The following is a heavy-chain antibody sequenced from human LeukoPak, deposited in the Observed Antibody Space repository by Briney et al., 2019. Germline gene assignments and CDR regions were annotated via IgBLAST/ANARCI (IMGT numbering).Heavy chain of an antibody. J-gene: IGHJ3*02. V-gene: IGHV3-23*01. CDR3: AKKIGGVYAFDI. CDR1: GFTVSSNF. D-gene: IGHD3-16*01. CDR2: ITNSGGST. Sequence: GGSLRLSCAASGFTVSSNFMTWVRQAPGKGLEWVSGITNSGGSTYYADSVKGRFTISRDNSKNALYLQINSLRAEDTAVYYCAKKIGGVYAFDIWGQGTMVTVSS.